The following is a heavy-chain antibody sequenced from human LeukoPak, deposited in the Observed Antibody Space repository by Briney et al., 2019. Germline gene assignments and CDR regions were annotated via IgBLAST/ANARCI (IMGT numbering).Heavy chain of an antibody. CDR3: ARVYDSSGYYPFFDY. CDR2: IYHSGST. V-gene: IGHV4-38-2*02. Sequence: KSSETLSLTCTVSGYSISSGYYWGWIRQPPGKGLEWIGSIYHSGSTYYNPSLKSRVTISVDTSKNQFSLKLSSVTAADTAVYYCARVYDSSGYYPFFDYWGQGTLVTVSS. CDR1: GYSISSGYY. J-gene: IGHJ4*02. D-gene: IGHD3-22*01.